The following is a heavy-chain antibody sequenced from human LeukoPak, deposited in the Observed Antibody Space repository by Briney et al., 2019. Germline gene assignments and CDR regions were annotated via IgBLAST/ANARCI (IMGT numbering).Heavy chain of an antibody. Sequence: LETLSLTCAVYGGSFSGYYWSWIRQPPGKGLEWIGEINHSGSTNYNPSLKSRVTISVVTSKNQSSLKLSSVTAADTAVYYCARGPDFITTVRVLDVWGQGTTVTVSS. D-gene: IGHD3-10*01. J-gene: IGHJ6*02. V-gene: IGHV4-34*01. CDR3: ARGPDFITTVRVLDV. CDR1: GGSFSGYY. CDR2: INHSGST.